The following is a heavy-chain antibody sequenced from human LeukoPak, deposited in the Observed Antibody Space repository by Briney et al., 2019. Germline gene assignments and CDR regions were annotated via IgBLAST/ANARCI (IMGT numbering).Heavy chain of an antibody. D-gene: IGHD5-24*01. CDR1: GYTFTGYY. CDR3: ARDARWLQSAYYYYMDV. Sequence: GASVTVSCKASGYTFTGYYMHWVRQAPGQGLEWMGWINPNSGGTNYAQKFQGRVTMTRDTSISTAYMELSRLRSDDTAVYYCARDARWLQSAYYYYMDVWGKGTTVTVSS. J-gene: IGHJ6*03. CDR2: INPNSGGT. V-gene: IGHV1-2*02.